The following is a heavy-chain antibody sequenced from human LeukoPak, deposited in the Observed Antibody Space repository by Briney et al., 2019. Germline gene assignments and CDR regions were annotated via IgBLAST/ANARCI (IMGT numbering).Heavy chain of an antibody. CDR2: IYYSGST. D-gene: IGHD3-10*01. Sequence: SETLSLTCTVSGGSISRSSYYWGWIRQPPGKGLEWIGSIYYSGSTYYNPSLKSRVTISVDTSKNQFSLKLSSVTAADTAVYYCARHDLPMVRGVIYYYYYYMGVWGKGTTVTVSS. CDR1: GGSISRSSYY. CDR3: ARHDLPMVRGVIYYYYYYMGV. J-gene: IGHJ6*03. V-gene: IGHV4-39*01.